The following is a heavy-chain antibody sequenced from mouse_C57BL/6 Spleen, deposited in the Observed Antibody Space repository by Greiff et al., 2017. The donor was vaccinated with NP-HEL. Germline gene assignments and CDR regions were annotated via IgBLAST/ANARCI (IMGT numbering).Heavy chain of an antibody. J-gene: IGHJ1*03. CDR3: ARGDYYGRSYYWYFDD. D-gene: IGHD1-1*01. CDR1: GYTFTRFW. CDR2: IYPGSGST. V-gene: IGHV1-55*01. Sequence: LQQPGAEPVKPGASVKMFRKASGYTFTRFWITWVKQRPGQGLEWIGDIYPGSGSTNYNEKFKSKATLTVDTSSSTAYMQPSSLTSEATTVYYDARGDYYGRSYYWYFDDWGKGTSVTVSS.